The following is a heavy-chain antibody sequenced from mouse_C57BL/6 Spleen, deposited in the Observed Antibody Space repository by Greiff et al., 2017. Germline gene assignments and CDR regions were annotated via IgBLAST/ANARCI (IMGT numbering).Heavy chain of an antibody. V-gene: IGHV5-17*01. CDR3: ARQYYGSSYVGAMDY. Sequence: EVKLMESGGGLVKPGGSLKLSCAASGFTFSDYGMHWVRQAPEKGLEWVAYISSGSSTIYYADTVKGRFTISRDNAKNTLFLQMTSLRSEDTAMYYCARQYYGSSYVGAMDYWGQGTSVTVSS. CDR1: GFTFSDYG. D-gene: IGHD1-1*01. CDR2: ISSGSSTI. J-gene: IGHJ4*01.